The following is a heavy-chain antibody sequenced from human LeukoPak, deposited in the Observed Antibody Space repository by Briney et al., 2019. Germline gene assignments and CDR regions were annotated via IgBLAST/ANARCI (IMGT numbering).Heavy chain of an antibody. D-gene: IGHD3-10*01. CDR3: MRITKLPDDY. J-gene: IGHJ4*02. Sequence: KSSETLSLNCTVSGGSISPYYWGWIRQPQGKGLKGIGYITHSGDTNYTASLRSRVTISVDTSKNQCSLKVISVTASDTAVYYGMRITKLPDDYWGQGTLVTVSS. CDR2: ITHSGDT. CDR1: GGSISPYY. V-gene: IGHV4-59*01.